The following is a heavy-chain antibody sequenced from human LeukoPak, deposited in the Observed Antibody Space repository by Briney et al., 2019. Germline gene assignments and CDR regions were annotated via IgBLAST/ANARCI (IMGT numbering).Heavy chain of an antibody. CDR2: ISTGSSTI. J-gene: IGHJ4*02. V-gene: IGHV3-48*02. CDR1: GFTFSSYS. Sequence: GGSLRLSCVASGFTFSSYSMNWVRQAPGKGLEWVSYISTGSSTIYYADAVKGRFTISRDNAKNSLYLQMNSLRDEDTAVYYSARLPLSYCGGDCYFGWGQGTLVTVS. CDR3: ARLPLSYCGGDCYFG. D-gene: IGHD2-21*01.